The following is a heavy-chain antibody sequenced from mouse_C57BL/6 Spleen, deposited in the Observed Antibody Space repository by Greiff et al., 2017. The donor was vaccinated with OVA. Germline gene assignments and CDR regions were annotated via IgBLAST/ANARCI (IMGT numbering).Heavy chain of an antibody. CDR1: GFTFSSYG. Sequence: EVHLVESGGDLVKSGGSLKLSCAASGFTFSSYGMSWVRQTPDKRLEWVATISSGGSYTYYPDRVKGRFTISRDNASNTLYLQLSSLKSEDTAKDYCARHDASGYDGGFDYWGQGTLVTVSA. D-gene: IGHD2-14*01. CDR3: ARHDASGYDGGFDY. CDR2: ISSGGSYT. V-gene: IGHV5-6*01. J-gene: IGHJ3*01.